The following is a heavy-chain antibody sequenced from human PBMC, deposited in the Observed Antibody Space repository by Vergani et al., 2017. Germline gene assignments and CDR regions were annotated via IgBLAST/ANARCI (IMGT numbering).Heavy chain of an antibody. D-gene: IGHD2-21*02. CDR3: ARNPYCGGDCYSDAFDI. Sequence: QVQLQESGPGLVKPSETLSLTCTVSGGSISSYYWSWIRQPPGKGLERIGYIYYSGSTNYNPSLKSRVTISVDTSKNQFSLKLSSVTAADTAVYYCARNPYCGGDCYSDAFDIWGQGTMVTVSS. CDR1: GGSISSYY. J-gene: IGHJ3*02. CDR2: IYYSGST. V-gene: IGHV4-59*01.